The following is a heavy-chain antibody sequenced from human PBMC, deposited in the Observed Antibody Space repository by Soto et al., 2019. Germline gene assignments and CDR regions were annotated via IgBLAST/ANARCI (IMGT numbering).Heavy chain of an antibody. Sequence: PSETLSLTCTVSCGSISSGGYYWSWIRQHPGKGLEWIGYIYYSGSTYYNPSLKSRVTISVDTSKNQFSLKLSSVTAADTAVYYCAKFSYHDSSGYYFYWFDPWGQGALVTVSS. CDR3: AKFSYHDSSGYYFYWFDP. J-gene: IGHJ5*02. CDR2: IYYSGST. D-gene: IGHD3-22*01. CDR1: CGSISSGGYY. V-gene: IGHV4-31*03.